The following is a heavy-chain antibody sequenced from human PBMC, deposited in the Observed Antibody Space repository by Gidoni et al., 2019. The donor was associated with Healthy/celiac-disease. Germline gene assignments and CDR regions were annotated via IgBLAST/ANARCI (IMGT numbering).Heavy chain of an antibody. Sequence: CPASGFTFSSYAMSWVRQAPGKGLEWVSAISGSGGSTYYADSVKGRFTISRDNSKNTLYLQMNSLRAEDTAVYYCAKDRWNQLSGVGDFDYWGQGTLVTVSS. CDR1: GFTFSSYA. D-gene: IGHD1-26*01. CDR3: AKDRWNQLSGVGDFDY. CDR2: ISGSGGST. V-gene: IGHV3-23*01. J-gene: IGHJ4*02.